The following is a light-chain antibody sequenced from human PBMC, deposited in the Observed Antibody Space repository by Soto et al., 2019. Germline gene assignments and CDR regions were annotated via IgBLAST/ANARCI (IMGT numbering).Light chain of an antibody. J-gene: IGLJ1*01. CDR3: CSYAGSYTYV. Sequence: QSALTQPRSVSESPGLSVTISCTGASSDVGGYDYVSWYQQHPGKAPKLIIYDARERPSGVPHRFSGSKSGNTASLTISGLQAEDEADYYCCSYAGSYTYVFGTGTKVTVL. V-gene: IGLV2-11*01. CDR2: DAR. CDR1: SSDVGGYDY.